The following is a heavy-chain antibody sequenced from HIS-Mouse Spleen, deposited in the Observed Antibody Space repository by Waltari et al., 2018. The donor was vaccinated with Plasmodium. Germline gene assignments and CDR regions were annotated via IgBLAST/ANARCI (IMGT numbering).Heavy chain of an antibody. V-gene: IGHV4-34*01. J-gene: IGHJ4*02. D-gene: IGHD6-13*01. CDR2: INHSGST. CDR1: GGSFSGYY. Sequence: QVQLQQWGAGLLKPSETLSLTCAVYGGSFSGYYWSWIRQPPGKGLEWIGEINHSGSTNYNPSLKSRVTISVDTSKNQFSLKLSSVTAADTAVYYCAREGRGSSWYYWGQGTLVTVSS. CDR3: AREGRGSSWYY.